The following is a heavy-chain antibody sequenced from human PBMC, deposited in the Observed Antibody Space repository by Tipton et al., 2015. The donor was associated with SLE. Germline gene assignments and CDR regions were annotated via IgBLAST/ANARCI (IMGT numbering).Heavy chain of an antibody. D-gene: IGHD3-22*01. J-gene: IGHJ4*02. CDR2: INHSGST. V-gene: IGHV4-34*01. CDR3: ARDRSQTYYYDSSGYGGFDY. CDR1: GGSFSGYY. Sequence: TLSLTCAVYGGSFSGYYWSWIRQPPGKGLEWIGEINHSGSTYYNPSLKSRVTISVDTSKNQFSLKLRSVTAADTAVYYCARDRSQTYYYDSSGYGGFDYWGQGTLVTVSS.